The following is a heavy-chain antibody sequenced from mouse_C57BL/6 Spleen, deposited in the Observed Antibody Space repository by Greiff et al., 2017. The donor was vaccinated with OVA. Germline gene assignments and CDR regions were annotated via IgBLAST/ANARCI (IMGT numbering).Heavy chain of an antibody. V-gene: IGHV1-55*01. CDR1: GYTFTSYW. J-gene: IGHJ1*03. CDR3: ASYYYGSSPWYFDV. D-gene: IGHD1-1*01. Sequence: QVQLKQPGAELVKPGASVKMSCKASGYTFTSYWITWVKQRPGQGLEWIGDIYPGSGSTNYNEKFKSKATLTVDTSSSTAYMQLSSLTSEDSAVYYCASYYYGSSPWYFDVWGTGTTVTVSS. CDR2: IYPGSGST.